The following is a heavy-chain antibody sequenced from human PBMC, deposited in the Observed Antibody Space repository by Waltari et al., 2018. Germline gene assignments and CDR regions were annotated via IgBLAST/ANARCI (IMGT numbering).Heavy chain of an antibody. CDR1: GYTFTSYD. Sequence: QVQLVQSGAEVKKPGASVKVSCKASGYTFTSYDINWVRQATGQGLEWMGWMNPNSGNTGYAQKFQGRVTMTRNTSISTAYMELNSLRAEDTAVYYCARLGYSYGGVWYFDLWGRGTLVTVSS. V-gene: IGHV1-8*01. CDR2: MNPNSGNT. D-gene: IGHD5-18*01. J-gene: IGHJ2*01. CDR3: ARLGYSYGGVWYFDL.